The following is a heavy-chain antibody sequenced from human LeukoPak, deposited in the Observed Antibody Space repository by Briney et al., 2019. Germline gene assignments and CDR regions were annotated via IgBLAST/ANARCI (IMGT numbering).Heavy chain of an antibody. D-gene: IGHD5-18*01. V-gene: IGHV3-23*01. CDR3: AKDQGFSYYYLDY. J-gene: IGHJ4*02. CDR2: ISANGANT. CDR1: GFTYNSHA. Sequence: GGSLRLSCVASGFTYNSHAVSWVRQAPGKGLEWVSGISANGANTYYTDSVRGRFTISRDNSKNTVYLQMSSLSAEDTAIYYCAKDQGFSYYYLDYWGQGILVTVSS.